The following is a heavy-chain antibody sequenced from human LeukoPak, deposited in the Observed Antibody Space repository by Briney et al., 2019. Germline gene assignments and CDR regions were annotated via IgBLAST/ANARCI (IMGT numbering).Heavy chain of an antibody. J-gene: IGHJ4*02. CDR2: ISYDGSNK. Sequence: GGSLRLSCAASGFTFSSYGMHWVRQAPGKGLEWVAVISYDGSNKYYADSMKGRFTISRDNSKNTLYLQMNSLRAEDTAVYYCAKDPRGKMATIFDYWGQGTLVTVSS. CDR3: AKDPRGKMATIFDY. D-gene: IGHD5-24*01. CDR1: GFTFSSYG. V-gene: IGHV3-30*18.